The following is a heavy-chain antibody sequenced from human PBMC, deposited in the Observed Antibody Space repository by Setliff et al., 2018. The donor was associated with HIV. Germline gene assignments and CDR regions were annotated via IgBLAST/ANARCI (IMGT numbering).Heavy chain of an antibody. Sequence: SETLSLTCTVSGDSISSGSYFWIWIRQPAGKGLEWIGHISTTGSTNYNPSLKSRVIMSVDTSRNQFSLKLSSVTAAATAVYYCARGHDNKYYYFYYMDVWGKGTTVTVSS. CDR3: ARGHDNKYYYFYYMDV. J-gene: IGHJ6*03. D-gene: IGHD3-9*01. V-gene: IGHV4-61*09. CDR1: GDSISSGSYF. CDR2: ISTTGST.